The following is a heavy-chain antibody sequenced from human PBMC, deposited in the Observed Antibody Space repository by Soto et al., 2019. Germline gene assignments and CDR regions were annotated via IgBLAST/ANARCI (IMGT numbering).Heavy chain of an antibody. Sequence: GASVKVSCKASGYTFTSYGISWVRQAPGQGLEWMGWISAYNGNTNYAQKLQGRVTMTTDTSTSTAYMELRSLRSDDTAVYYCARAKIFGVVIEWFDPWGQGTLVTVSS. CDR2: ISAYNGNT. D-gene: IGHD3-3*01. CDR3: ARAKIFGVVIEWFDP. V-gene: IGHV1-18*01. J-gene: IGHJ5*02. CDR1: GYTFTSYG.